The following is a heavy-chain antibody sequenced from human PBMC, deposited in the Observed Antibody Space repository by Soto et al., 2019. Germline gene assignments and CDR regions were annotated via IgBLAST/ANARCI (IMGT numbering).Heavy chain of an antibody. CDR3: ARVTSMVRGVIDNWFDP. Sequence: QVPLVQSGAEVKKPGSSVTVSCKASGGTFSSYAIHWVRQAPGQGLEWMGGIIPMYGPAKYAQRFQGRVTITADEPTTTVCMELTSLTSQDTAVYYCARVTSMVRGVIDNWFDPWGHGTLVTVSS. J-gene: IGHJ5*02. CDR1: GGTFSSYA. D-gene: IGHD3-10*01. V-gene: IGHV1-69*01. CDR2: IIPMYGPA.